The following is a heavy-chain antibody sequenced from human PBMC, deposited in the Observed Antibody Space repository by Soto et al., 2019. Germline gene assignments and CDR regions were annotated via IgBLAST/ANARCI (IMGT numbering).Heavy chain of an antibody. V-gene: IGHV4-59*01. CDR1: GGSISSYY. D-gene: IGHD3-22*01. CDR3: ARGYFYVSRGYPDYYYYGMGV. J-gene: IGHJ6*02. Sequence: SETLSLTCTVSGGSISSYYWSWIRQPPGKGLEWIGYIYYSGSTNYNPSLKSRVTISVDTSKNQFSLKLSSVTAADTAVYYCARGYFYVSRGYPDYYYYGMGVWGQGTTVSASS. CDR2: IYYSGST.